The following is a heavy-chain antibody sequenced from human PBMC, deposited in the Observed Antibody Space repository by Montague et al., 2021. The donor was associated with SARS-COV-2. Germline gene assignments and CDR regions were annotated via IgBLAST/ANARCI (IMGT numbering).Heavy chain of an antibody. V-gene: IGHV4-34*01. CDR1: GGSLSGYY. J-gene: IGHJ5*02. D-gene: IGHD6-13*01. Sequence: SETLSLTCAVYGGSLSGYYWAWIRQTPAKGLEWIGEINHSGSTNHSPSLKSRLTISVDTSKKQFSLNLTSVTAADTAVYYCARVPGSWPPRNWFDPWGQGTLVTVSS. CDR2: INHSGST. CDR3: ARVPGSWPPRNWFDP.